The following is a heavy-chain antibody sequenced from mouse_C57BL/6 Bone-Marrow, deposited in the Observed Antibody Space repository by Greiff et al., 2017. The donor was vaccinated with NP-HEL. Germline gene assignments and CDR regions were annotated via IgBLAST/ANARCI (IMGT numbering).Heavy chain of an antibody. CDR1: GFTFSDYG. V-gene: IGHV5-17*01. CDR2: ISRGSSTI. J-gene: IGHJ2*01. CDR3: ARDGTGYFDY. Sequence: EVKLVESGGGLVKPGGSLKLSCAASGFTFSDYGMHWVRQAPEKGLEWVAYISRGSSTIYYADTVKGRFTISRDNAKNTLFLQMTSLRSEDTAMYYCARDGTGYFDYWGQGTTLTVSS. D-gene: IGHD1-2*01.